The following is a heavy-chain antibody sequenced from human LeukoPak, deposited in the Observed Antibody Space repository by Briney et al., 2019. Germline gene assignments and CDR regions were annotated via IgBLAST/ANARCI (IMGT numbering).Heavy chain of an antibody. CDR1: GFTFSSYW. CDR3: ARAGYTTTWASHWFDP. CDR2: INSDGSTI. V-gene: IGHV3-74*01. Sequence: GGSLRLSCAASGFTFSSYWMHCVRQAPGKGLVWVSHINSDGSTISYADSVKGRFTISRDNDKGTLDLQMNSLRVEDTAVYYCARAGYTTTWASHWFDPWGQGALVTVSS. D-gene: IGHD3-16*02. J-gene: IGHJ5*02.